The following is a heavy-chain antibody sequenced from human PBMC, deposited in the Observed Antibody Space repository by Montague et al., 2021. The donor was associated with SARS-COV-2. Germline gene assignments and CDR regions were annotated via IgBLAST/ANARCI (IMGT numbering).Heavy chain of an antibody. Sequence: SETLSLTCAVNNSSFLPYYWTWIRQPPGEGLEWIGEVNPRGSTFYNPSLNSRVTISVSTSKYQFSLKLTSVTAADTAVYYCARGRRHLYMVVVGVTGDEYCFDXWGQGTLVVVSS. CDR2: VNPRGST. V-gene: IGHV4-34*01. CDR3: ARGRRHLYMVVVGVTGDEYCFDX. D-gene: IGHD3-22*01. CDR1: NSSFLPYY. J-gene: IGHJ4*02.